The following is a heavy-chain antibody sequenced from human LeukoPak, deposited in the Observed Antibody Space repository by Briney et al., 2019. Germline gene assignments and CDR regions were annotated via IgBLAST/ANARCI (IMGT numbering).Heavy chain of an antibody. Sequence: GGSLRLSCAASGFTFSSYGMHWVRQAPGKGLEWVAVIWYDGSKKYYADSVKGRFTISRDNSKNTLYLQMNSLRAEDTAVYYCARGQSSSWAPVDPWGQGTLVTVSS. V-gene: IGHV3-33*01. CDR2: IWYDGSKK. CDR3: ARGQSSSWAPVDP. CDR1: GFTFSSYG. D-gene: IGHD6-13*01. J-gene: IGHJ5*02.